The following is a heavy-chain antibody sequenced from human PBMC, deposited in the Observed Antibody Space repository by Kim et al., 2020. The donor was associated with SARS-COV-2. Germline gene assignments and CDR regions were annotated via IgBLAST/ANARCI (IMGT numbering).Heavy chain of an antibody. D-gene: IGHD6-6*01. V-gene: IGHV4-31*03. CDR3: ATLYSSFYYFDY. J-gene: IGHJ4*02. CDR2: IYYSGST. CDR1: GGSISSGGYY. Sequence: SETLSLTCTVSGGSISSGGYYWSWIRQHPGKGLEWIGYIYYSGSTYYNPSLKSRVTISVDTSKNQFSLKLSSVTAADTAVYYCATLYSSFYYFDYWGQGTLVTVSS.